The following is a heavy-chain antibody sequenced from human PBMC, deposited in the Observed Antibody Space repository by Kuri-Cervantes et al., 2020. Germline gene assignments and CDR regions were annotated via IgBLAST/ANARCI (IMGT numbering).Heavy chain of an antibody. CDR1: GLTFSSYW. CDR2: INSDGSST. CDR3: ARVVVGTAADQFDY. V-gene: IGHV3-74*01. Sequence: GGSLRLSCAASGLTFSSYWMHWVRQAPGKGLVWVSRINSDGSSTSYADSVKGRFTISRDNAKNTLYLQMNSLRAEDTAVYYCARVVVGTAADQFDYWGQGTLVTVSS. J-gene: IGHJ4*02. D-gene: IGHD2-21*01.